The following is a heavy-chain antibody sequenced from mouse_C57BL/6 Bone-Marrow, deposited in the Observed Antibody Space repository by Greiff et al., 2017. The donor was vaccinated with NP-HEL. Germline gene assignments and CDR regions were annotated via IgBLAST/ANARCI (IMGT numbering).Heavy chain of an antibody. J-gene: IGHJ3*01. Sequence: EVQLQESGPVLVKPGASVKMSCKASGYTFTDYYMNWVKQSHGKSLEWIGVINPYNGGTSYNQKFKGKATLTVDKSSSTAYMELNSLTSEDSAVYYCATGNGGYYRAWFAYWGQGTLVTVSA. CDR1: GYTFTDYY. CDR3: ATGNGGYYRAWFAY. CDR2: INPYNGGT. V-gene: IGHV1-19*01. D-gene: IGHD2-3*01.